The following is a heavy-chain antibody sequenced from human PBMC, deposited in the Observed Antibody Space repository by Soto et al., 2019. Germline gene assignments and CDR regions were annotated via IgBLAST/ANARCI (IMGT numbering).Heavy chain of an antibody. J-gene: IGHJ4*02. CDR2: IGGGGHDT. V-gene: IGHV3-23*01. Sequence: HLLESGGSLVEPGGSLRLSCSASGFAFSAYAMSWVRQAPQKGLEWVSGIGGGGHDTRYGDSVKGRFSITRDNSRNTLYLEKNRLTAEDTAVYYCAKHPIFGVVTHYFAHWGRGVLVTVSS. CDR3: AKHPIFGVVTHYFAH. CDR1: GFAFSAYA. D-gene: IGHD3-3*01.